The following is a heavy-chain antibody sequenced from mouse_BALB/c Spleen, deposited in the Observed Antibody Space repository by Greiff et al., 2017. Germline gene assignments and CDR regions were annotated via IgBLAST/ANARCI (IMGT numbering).Heavy chain of an antibody. V-gene: IGHV1-69*02. J-gene: IGHJ1*01. CDR3: ARTGYFDV. CDR1: GYTFTSYW. Sequence: VQLQQPGAELVKPGASVKLSCKACGYTFTSYWMHWVKQRPGQGLEWIGEIDPSDSYTNYNQKVKGKATLTVDKSSSTAYMQLSSLTSEDSAVYYCARTGYFDVWGAGTTVTVSS. CDR2: IDPSDSYT.